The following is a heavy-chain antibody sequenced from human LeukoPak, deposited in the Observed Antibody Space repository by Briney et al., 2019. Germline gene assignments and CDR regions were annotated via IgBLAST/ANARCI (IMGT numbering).Heavy chain of an antibody. CDR1: GFTFSSYA. CDR3: ARDLGELLEWSEGAFDI. V-gene: IGHV3-64*01. D-gene: IGHD3-3*01. J-gene: IGHJ3*02. CDR2: ISSNGGST. Sequence: GGSLRLSCAASGFTFSSYAMHWVRQAPGKGLEYVSAISSNGGSTYYANSVKGRFTISRDNSKNTLYLQMGSLRAEDMAVYYCARDLGELLEWSEGAFDIWGQGTMVTVSS.